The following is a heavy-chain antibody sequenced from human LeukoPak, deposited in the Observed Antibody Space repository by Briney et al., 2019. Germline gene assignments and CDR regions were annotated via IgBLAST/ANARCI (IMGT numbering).Heavy chain of an antibody. CDR3: ARSYDFWSGYGY. J-gene: IGHJ4*02. Sequence: ASVKVSCKASGYTFTSYGIGWVRQAPGQGLEWMGWISAYNGNTNYAQKLQGRVTMTTDTSTSTAYMELRSLRSDDTAVYYRARSYDFWSGYGYWGQGTLVTVSS. V-gene: IGHV1-18*01. CDR1: GYTFTSYG. CDR2: ISAYNGNT. D-gene: IGHD3-3*01.